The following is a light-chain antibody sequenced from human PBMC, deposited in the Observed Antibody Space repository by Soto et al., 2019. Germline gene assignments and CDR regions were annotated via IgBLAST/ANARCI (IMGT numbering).Light chain of an antibody. CDR3: XEYDSSLWT. Sequence: ELVLTQSPGTLSLSPGERATLSCRASQTVFINYVAWYQQKPGQAPRLLIYGASTRATGVPDRFSSSWSGTXXXLXXSXVEPEDSAVYXXXEYDSSLWTFGQGTKVEI. CDR2: GAS. CDR1: QTVFINY. V-gene: IGKV3-20*01. J-gene: IGKJ1*01.